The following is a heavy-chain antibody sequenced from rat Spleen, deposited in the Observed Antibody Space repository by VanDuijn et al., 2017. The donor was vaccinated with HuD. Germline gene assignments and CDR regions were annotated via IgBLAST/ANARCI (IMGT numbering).Heavy chain of an antibody. CDR3: IKVLGNWFAY. Sequence: EVQLVESDGGLVPPGRSLKLSCAASGFTFDDYGMAWVRQAPKNGLEWVASINWGGSSTYYPDNVKGRFTISKDNAKNALYLQMNNLRSEDTAIYYCIKVLGNWFAYWGQGTLVTVSS. CDR1: GFTFDDYG. J-gene: IGHJ3*01. D-gene: IGHD5-1*01. CDR2: INWGGSST. V-gene: IGHV5-36*01.